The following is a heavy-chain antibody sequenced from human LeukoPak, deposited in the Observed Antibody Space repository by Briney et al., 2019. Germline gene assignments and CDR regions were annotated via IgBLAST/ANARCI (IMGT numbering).Heavy chain of an antibody. CDR3: ALILYSSGWYKDY. V-gene: IGHV4-38-2*01. CDR2: VYHTGKS. Sequence: SETLSLTCAVSSYSISSGYYWGWIRQPPGKGLEWIGSVYHTGKSHYNPSLKSRVTISVDTSKNQFSLKLSSVTAADTAVYYCALILYSSGWYKDYWGQGTLVTVSS. D-gene: IGHD6-19*01. J-gene: IGHJ4*02. CDR1: SYSISSGYY.